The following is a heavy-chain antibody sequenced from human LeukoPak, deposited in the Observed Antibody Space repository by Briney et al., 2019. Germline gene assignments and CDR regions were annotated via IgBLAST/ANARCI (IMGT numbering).Heavy chain of an antibody. D-gene: IGHD4-17*01. CDR1: GYTFTSYY. CDR3: ARDLDYGDYERNAFDI. CDR2: INPSGGST. J-gene: IGHJ3*02. V-gene: IGHV1-46*01. Sequence: ATVKVSCNASGYTFTSYYMHWVRQPPGQGLEWMRIINPSGGSTSYTQKFQGRVTMTRDTSTSTVYMELSSLRSEDTAVYYCARDLDYGDYERNAFDIWGQGTMVTVSS.